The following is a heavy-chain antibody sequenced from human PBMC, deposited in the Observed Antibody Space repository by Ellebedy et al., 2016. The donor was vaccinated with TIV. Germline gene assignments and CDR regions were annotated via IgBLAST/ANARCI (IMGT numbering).Heavy chain of an antibody. Sequence: MPSETLSLTCTVSGCSISSSSYYWSWIRQPPGKGLEWIGEINHSGGTNYNPSLKSRVTISVDTSKNQFSLKLSSVTAADTAVYYCASGPNQYFFDYWGQGTLVTVSS. CDR2: INHSGGT. CDR3: ASGPNQYFFDY. CDR1: GCSISSSSYY. J-gene: IGHJ4*02. V-gene: IGHV4-39*07.